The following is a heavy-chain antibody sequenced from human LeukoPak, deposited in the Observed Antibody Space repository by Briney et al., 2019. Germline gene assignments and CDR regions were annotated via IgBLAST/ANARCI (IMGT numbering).Heavy chain of an antibody. CDR2: IYNSGST. D-gene: IGHD2-15*01. CDR1: GHSISSYY. CDR3: AREEDQNWFDP. Sequence: SETLSLTCTVSGHSISSYYWSWVRQPPGKGLEWIEYIYNSGSTNYNPSLKSRVTISVDTSKNQFSLQLSSVTAADTAVYYCAREEDQNWFDPWGQGTLVTVSS. V-gene: IGHV4-4*09. J-gene: IGHJ5*02.